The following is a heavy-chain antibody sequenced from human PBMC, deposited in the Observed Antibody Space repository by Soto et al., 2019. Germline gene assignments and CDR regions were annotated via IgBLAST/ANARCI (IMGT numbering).Heavy chain of an antibody. J-gene: IGHJ4*02. V-gene: IGHV4-59*01. CDR2: IYSSGST. CDR3: ARGPDSSGYHPPPPVHY. CDR1: GGSISNYY. Sequence: SETLSLTCTVSGGSISNYYWNWIRQSPGKGLEWIGYIYSSGSTHYNPSLQNRVTISIDTSKNQVSLNVNSVTAEDTAVYYCARGPDSSGYHPPPPVHYWGQGTLVTVSS. D-gene: IGHD3-22*01.